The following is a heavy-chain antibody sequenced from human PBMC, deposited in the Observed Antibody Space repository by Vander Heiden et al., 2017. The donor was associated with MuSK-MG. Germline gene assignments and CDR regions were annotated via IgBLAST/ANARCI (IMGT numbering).Heavy chain of an antibody. CDR2: ITSRRSI. Sequence: ELHLVESGGGLVKPGGSLSLSCAASGFTFSTLPMNWVRQAPGKGLEWVSSITSRRSIYDADSVKGRFTISRDNAKSSLYLQMNSLRVEDTAVYYCARDPGPDDSWVQGSLVAVSS. J-gene: IGHJ4*02. CDR1: GFTFSTLP. CDR3: ARDPGPDDS. V-gene: IGHV3-21*06.